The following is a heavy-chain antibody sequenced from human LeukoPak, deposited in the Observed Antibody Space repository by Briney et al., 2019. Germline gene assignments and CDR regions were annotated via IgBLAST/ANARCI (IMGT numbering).Heavy chain of an antibody. J-gene: IGHJ4*02. D-gene: IGHD3-10*01. V-gene: IGHV4-39*07. CDR1: GGSIGSGGYY. CDR2: INHSGST. Sequence: SETLSLTCTVSGGSIGSGGYYWSWIRQPPGKGLEWIGEINHSGSTNYNPSLKSRVTISVDTSKNQFSLKLSSVTAADTAVYYCARVGADGSGFLFDYWGQGTLVTVSS. CDR3: ARVGADGSGFLFDY.